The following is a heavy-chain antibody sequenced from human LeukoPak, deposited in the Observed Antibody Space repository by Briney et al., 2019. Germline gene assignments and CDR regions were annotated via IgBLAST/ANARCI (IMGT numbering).Heavy chain of an antibody. CDR1: GFTFSSYN. CDR2: ITSSSSTI. J-gene: IGHJ4*02. Sequence: GGSLRLSCAASGFTFSSYNMNWVRQAPGKGLEWVSYITSSSSTIYYADSVKGRFTISRDNAKHSLFLQMNSLRDEDTAVYYCARDMYYGEYEIDYWGQGTVVTVSS. V-gene: IGHV3-48*02. D-gene: IGHD4-17*01. CDR3: ARDMYYGEYEIDY.